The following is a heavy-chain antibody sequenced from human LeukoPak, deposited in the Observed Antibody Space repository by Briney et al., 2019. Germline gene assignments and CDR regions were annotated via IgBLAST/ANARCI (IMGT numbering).Heavy chain of an antibody. CDR1: GFTFSSYA. Sequence: PGGSLRLSCAASGFTFSSYAMHWVRQAPGKGLEYVSAISSNGGSTYYANSVKGRFTISRDNSKNTLYLQMGSLRAEDMAVYYCAREARPQWLGFHYYYYMDVWGKGTTVTVSS. J-gene: IGHJ6*03. V-gene: IGHV3-64*01. D-gene: IGHD6-19*01. CDR3: AREARPQWLGFHYYYYMDV. CDR2: ISSNGGST.